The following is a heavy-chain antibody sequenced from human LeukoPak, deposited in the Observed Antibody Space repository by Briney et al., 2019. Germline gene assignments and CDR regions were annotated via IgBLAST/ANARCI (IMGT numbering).Heavy chain of an antibody. Sequence: GGSLRLSCAASGFTISYNYMSWVRQAPGKGLQWVSVIYRNTSAYYADSVKGRFTISRHNSKNTLYLQMTSLRAEDTAVYYCARDIPVDSRSSVPKPVRDSWGQGTLVTTSA. V-gene: IGHV3-53*04. D-gene: IGHD6-6*01. CDR1: GFTISYNY. CDR2: IYRNTSA. CDR3: ARDIPVDSRSSVPKPVRDS. J-gene: IGHJ5*02.